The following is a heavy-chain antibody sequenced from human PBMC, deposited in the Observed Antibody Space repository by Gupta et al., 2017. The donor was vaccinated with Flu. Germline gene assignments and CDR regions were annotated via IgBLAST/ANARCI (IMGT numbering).Heavy chain of an antibody. V-gene: IGHV4-59*01. Sequence: QVQLQESGPGLVKPSETLSLTCTVSGGSISSYYWSWIRQPPGRGLEWIGYIYYSGSTKYNSSLKSRVTISEDISKNQFSLKLNSVTAADTAVYYCARGLDYGDYVGLDPWGQGTLVTVSS. D-gene: IGHD4-17*01. CDR2: IYYSGST. J-gene: IGHJ5*02. CDR1: GGSISSYY. CDR3: ARGLDYGDYVGLDP.